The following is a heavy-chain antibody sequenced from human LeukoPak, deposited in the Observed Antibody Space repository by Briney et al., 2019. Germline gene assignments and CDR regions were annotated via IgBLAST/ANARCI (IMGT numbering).Heavy chain of an antibody. J-gene: IGHJ4*02. CDR3: ARDYGGNSIDY. V-gene: IGHV3-7*01. D-gene: IGHD4-23*01. CDR2: TNQDGSEK. Sequence: RGSLTLSCAASDFSFSSFWMSWVRQAPGRELEWVANTNQDGSEKYYVDSVKGRFTISRDNAKNSVYLQMNSLRGEDSAVYYCARDYGGNSIDYWGQGTLVTVSS. CDR1: DFSFSSFW.